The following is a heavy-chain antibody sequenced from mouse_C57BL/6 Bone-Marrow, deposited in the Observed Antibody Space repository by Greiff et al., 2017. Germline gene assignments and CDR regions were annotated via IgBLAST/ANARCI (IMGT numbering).Heavy chain of an antibody. Sequence: VQLQQSGAELVKPGASVKMSCKASGYTFTSYWITWVKQRPGQGLEWIGDIYPGSGSTNYNEQFMSKATLTVDTYSRTAYMQLSSLTSEDSAVYYCVVIYYYGSSRYYAMDYWGQGTSVTVSS. CDR3: VVIYYYGSSRYYAMDY. CDR1: GYTFTSYW. J-gene: IGHJ4*01. D-gene: IGHD1-1*01. V-gene: IGHV1-55*01. CDR2: IYPGSGST.